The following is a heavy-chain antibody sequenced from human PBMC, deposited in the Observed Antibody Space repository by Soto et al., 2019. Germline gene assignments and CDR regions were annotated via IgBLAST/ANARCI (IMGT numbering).Heavy chain of an antibody. CDR3: ARSPIVVAQGAFDI. Sequence: ASVKVSCKASGGTFSSYAISWVRQAPGQGLEWMGGIIPIFGTANYAQKFQGRVTITADESTSTAYMELSSLRSEDTAVYYCARSPIVVAQGAFDIWGQGTMVTGSS. D-gene: IGHD3-22*01. J-gene: IGHJ3*02. V-gene: IGHV1-69*13. CDR1: GGTFSSYA. CDR2: IIPIFGTA.